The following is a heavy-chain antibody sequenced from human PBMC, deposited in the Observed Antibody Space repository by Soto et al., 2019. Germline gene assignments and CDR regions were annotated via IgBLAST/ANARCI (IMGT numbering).Heavy chain of an antibody. CDR1: GFSLSTSGVG. J-gene: IGHJ1*01. CDR3: AHRRPPYCSGGSCYSPEYFQH. D-gene: IGHD2-15*01. V-gene: IGHV2-5*02. CDR2: IYWDDDK. Sequence: QITLKESGPTLVKPTQTLTLTCTFSGFSLSTSGVGVGWIRQPPGKALEWLALIYWDDDKRYSPSLKSRLTITKDTSKNQVVLTMTTMDPVDTATYYCAHRRPPYCSGGSCYSPEYFQHWGQGTLVTVSS.